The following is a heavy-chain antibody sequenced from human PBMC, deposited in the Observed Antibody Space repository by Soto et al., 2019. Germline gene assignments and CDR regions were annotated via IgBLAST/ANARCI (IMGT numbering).Heavy chain of an antibody. D-gene: IGHD1-7*01. Sequence: QVPLVQSGAEVKKPGASVKLSCKASGYTLSNYAMHWVRQAPGQRPEWMGLINTGNGNTKYSQKFQGRVTITRDTSASTAYMDLSSLTSEDTAVYYCAKGGGWDYNWYLDLWGRGTLITVSS. CDR3: AKGGGWDYNWYLDL. CDR2: INTGNGNT. CDR1: GYTLSNYA. J-gene: IGHJ2*01. V-gene: IGHV1-3*04.